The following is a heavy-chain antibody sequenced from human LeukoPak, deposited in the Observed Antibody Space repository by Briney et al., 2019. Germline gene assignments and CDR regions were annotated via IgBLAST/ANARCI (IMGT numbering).Heavy chain of an antibody. V-gene: IGHV4-39*01. J-gene: IGHJ4*02. D-gene: IGHD3-22*01. CDR1: GGSISSYY. CDR2: VYYGGST. CDR3: ARHYDISRYYYSFDY. Sequence: SETLSLTCTVSGGSISSYYWDWIRQPPGKGLEWIGSVYYGGSTYYNPSLKRGVTISADASKNQFSLKLTSVTAADTAVYFCARHYDISRYYYSFDYWGQGTLVTVSS.